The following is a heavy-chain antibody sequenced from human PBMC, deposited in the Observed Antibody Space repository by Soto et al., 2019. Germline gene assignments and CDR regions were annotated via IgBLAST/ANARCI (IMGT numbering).Heavy chain of an antibody. CDR3: ARGRYGDY. CDR2: ISAHNGNT. Sequence: QVHLVQSGAEVKKPGASVKVSCKASGYTFTSYGITWVRQAPGQGLEWVGWISAHNGNTDYAQKLQGRVIVTRVTSTSTAYMELRSLISDDTAVYYCARGRYGDYWGQGALVTVSS. CDR1: GYTFTSYG. D-gene: IGHD1-1*01. J-gene: IGHJ4*02. V-gene: IGHV1-18*01.